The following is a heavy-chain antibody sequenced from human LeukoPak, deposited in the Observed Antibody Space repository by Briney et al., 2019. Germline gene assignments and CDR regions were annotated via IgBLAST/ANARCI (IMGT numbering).Heavy chain of an antibody. CDR1: GFTFSRCW. V-gene: IGHV3-7*01. Sequence: PGGSLRLSCAASGFTFSRCWMSWGRQAPGKGLEWVTNIKQDGREKYYVDSVKGRFTISRDNAKNSLYLQMNSLRAEDTAVYYCARHNWNDVGSFDYWGQGTLVTVSS. J-gene: IGHJ4*02. CDR2: IKQDGREK. CDR3: ARHNWNDVGSFDY. D-gene: IGHD1-1*01.